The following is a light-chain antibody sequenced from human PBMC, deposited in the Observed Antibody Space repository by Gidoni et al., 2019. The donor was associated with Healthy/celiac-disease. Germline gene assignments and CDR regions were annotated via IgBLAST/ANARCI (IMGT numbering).Light chain of an antibody. J-gene: IGLJ2*01. Sequence: SSALTQPPPVSVSPGQTASITCSGDKLRDQYACWYQQKPGQSPVLVIYQDSKRPPGIPGRFSGSNSGNTATLPISETQAMDEDDYYCQAWDSSTAVFGGGTKLTVL. CDR2: QDS. V-gene: IGLV3-1*01. CDR1: KLRDQY. CDR3: QAWDSSTAV.